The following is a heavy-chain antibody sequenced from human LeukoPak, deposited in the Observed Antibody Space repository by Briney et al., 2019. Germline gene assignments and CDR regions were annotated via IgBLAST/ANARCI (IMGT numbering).Heavy chain of an antibody. CDR1: GFTFSNAW. Sequence: GGSLRLSCAASGFTFSNAWMSWVRHAPGKGLEWVGRIKSKTDGGTTEYAATVKGRSTISRDDSKNTLYLQMNSLKTEDTAVYYCTTDTPYYYDSSGYYYYYYMDVWGKGTTVTVSS. V-gene: IGHV3-15*01. CDR3: TTDTPYYYDSSGYYYYYYMDV. J-gene: IGHJ6*03. D-gene: IGHD3-22*01. CDR2: IKSKTDGGTT.